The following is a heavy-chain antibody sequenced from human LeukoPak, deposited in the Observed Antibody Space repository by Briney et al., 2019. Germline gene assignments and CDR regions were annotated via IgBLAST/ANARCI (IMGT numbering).Heavy chain of an antibody. CDR3: AREVGYSYGLLKN. Sequence: SKTLSLTCAVYGGSFSGYYWSWIRQPPGKGLEWIGEINHSGSTNYNPSLKSRVTISVDTSKNQFSLKLSSVTAADTAVYYCAREVGYSYGLLKNWGQGTLVTVSS. CDR1: GGSFSGYY. J-gene: IGHJ4*02. CDR2: INHSGST. V-gene: IGHV4-34*01. D-gene: IGHD5-18*01.